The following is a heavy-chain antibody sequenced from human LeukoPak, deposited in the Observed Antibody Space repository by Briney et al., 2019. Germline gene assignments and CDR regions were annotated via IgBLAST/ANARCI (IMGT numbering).Heavy chain of an antibody. CDR2: INHSGST. CDR1: GGSFSGYY. Sequence: PSETLSLTCAVYGGSFSGYYWSWIRQPPGKGLEWIGEINHSGSTNYNPSLKSRVTISVDTPKNQFSLKLSSVTAADPAVYYCARRYYYYYMDVWGKGTTVTISS. V-gene: IGHV4-34*01. J-gene: IGHJ6*03. CDR3: ARRYYYYYMDV.